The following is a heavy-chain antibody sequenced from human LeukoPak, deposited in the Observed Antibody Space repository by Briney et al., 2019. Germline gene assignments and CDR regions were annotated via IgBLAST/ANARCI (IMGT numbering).Heavy chain of an antibody. CDR1: GGSISSYY. Sequence: SETLSLTCTVSGGSISSYYWNWIRQPAGKGLEWIGRIFSTGSTNYNPSLKSRVTISVDTSKNQFSLKLSSVTAADTAVYYCARGFSTYYDFWSGPDLDYWGQGTLVTVSS. CDR2: IFSTGST. CDR3: ARGFSTYYDFWSGPDLDY. V-gene: IGHV4-4*07. D-gene: IGHD3-3*01. J-gene: IGHJ4*02.